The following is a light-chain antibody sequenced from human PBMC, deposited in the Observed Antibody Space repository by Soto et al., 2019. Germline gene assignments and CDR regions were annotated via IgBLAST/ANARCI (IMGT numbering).Light chain of an antibody. CDR1: SSDVGGYNY. J-gene: IGLJ1*01. CDR3: SSHTSSNTRV. Sequence: QSVLTQPASVSGSPGQSITISCTGTSSDVGGYNYVSWYQQHPGKAPKLMIYEVSNRPSGVSYRFSGSKSVNTASLTISGLQAEDEADYYCSSHTSSNTRVFGTGTKLTVL. CDR2: EVS. V-gene: IGLV2-14*01.